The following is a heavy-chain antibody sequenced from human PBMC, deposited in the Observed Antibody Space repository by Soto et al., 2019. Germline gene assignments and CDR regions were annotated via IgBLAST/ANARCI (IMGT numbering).Heavy chain of an antibody. V-gene: IGHV3-23*01. CDR3: VKARYSSNRGYFDY. CDR2: LDGSGSHT. J-gene: IGHJ4*02. CDR1: GFTFSSDA. D-gene: IGHD1-1*01. Sequence: EVQLLESGGGLVQPGGSLRLSCAASGFTFSSDAMSWVHQAPGRGLEWVSSLDGSGSHTFHADSVKGRFTISRDNSENTVYLQMNSLRAEDTAVYYCVKARYSSNRGYFDYWGQGTVVTVSS.